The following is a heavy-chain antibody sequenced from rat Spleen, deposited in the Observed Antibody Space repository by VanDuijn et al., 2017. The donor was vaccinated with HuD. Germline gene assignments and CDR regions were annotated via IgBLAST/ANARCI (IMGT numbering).Heavy chain of an antibody. CDR3: ARRHYGYTDYFDY. CDR1: GFTFSDYG. J-gene: IGHJ2*01. CDR2: ISYGDSSGHSGT. Sequence: EVQLVESGGGLVQPGRSLKLSCAASGFTFSDYGVAWVRQAPTKGLEWVATISYGDSSGHSGTYYRDSVKGRFTISRDIAKSTLSLQMDSLRSEDTATYYCARRHYGYTDYFDYWGQGVMVTVSS. V-gene: IGHV5-29*01. D-gene: IGHD1-9*01.